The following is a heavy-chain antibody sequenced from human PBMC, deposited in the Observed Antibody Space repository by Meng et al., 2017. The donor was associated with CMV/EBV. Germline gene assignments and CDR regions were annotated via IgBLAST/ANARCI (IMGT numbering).Heavy chain of an antibody. CDR2: IYYSGST. CDR3: QGGLVADDAFDI. J-gene: IGHJ3*02. Sequence: SETLSLTCTVSGGSISSSSYYWGWIRQPPGKGLEWIGSIYYSGSTYYNPSLKSRVTISVDTSKNQFSLKLSSVTAADTAVYYCQGGLVADDAFDIWGQGTMVTVSS. D-gene: IGHD6-6*01. CDR1: GGSISSSSYY. V-gene: IGHV4-39*07.